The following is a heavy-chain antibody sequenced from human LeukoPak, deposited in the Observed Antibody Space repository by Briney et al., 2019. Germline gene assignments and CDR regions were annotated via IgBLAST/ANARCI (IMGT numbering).Heavy chain of an antibody. J-gene: IGHJ5*02. CDR3: ATGSPVVRGRRGWFDP. CDR2: VDPEDGET. D-gene: IGHD3-10*01. CDR1: GYTFTDY. V-gene: IGHV1-69-2*01. Sequence: ASVKISCKVSGYTFTDYMHWVQQAPGKGLEWMGLVDPEDGETICAEKFQGRVTITADTSTDTAYMELSSLRSEDTAVYYCATGSPVVRGRRGWFDPWGQGTLVTVSS.